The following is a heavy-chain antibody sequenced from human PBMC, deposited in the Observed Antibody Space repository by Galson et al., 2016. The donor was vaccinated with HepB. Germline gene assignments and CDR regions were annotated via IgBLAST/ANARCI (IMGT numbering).Heavy chain of an antibody. CDR1: GFRFSDFG. Sequence: SLRLSCAASGFRFSDFGMHWVRQATGKGLEWVAVIPKDGSNEYYADSLKGRFTISRDTSKNTVYLQMSSLETEDTAVYYCAKGSLEFFTHWGQGTLVSVSS. CDR3: AKGSLEFFTH. D-gene: IGHD3-10*01. V-gene: IGHV3-30*18. CDR2: IPKDGSNE. J-gene: IGHJ4*02.